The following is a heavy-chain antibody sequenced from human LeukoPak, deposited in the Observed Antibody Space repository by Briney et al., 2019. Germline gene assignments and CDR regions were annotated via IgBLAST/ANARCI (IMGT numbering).Heavy chain of an antibody. CDR1: GGSIRSSNYY. D-gene: IGHD2-2*01. V-gene: IGHV4-39*07. CDR3: AREAEVPEIYFDY. J-gene: IGHJ4*02. CDR2: IYYSGST. Sequence: SETLSLTCTVSGGSIRSSNYYWAWIRQPPGKGLEWIGSIYYSGSTYYNPSLKSRVTISVDTSKNQFSLKLSSVTAADTAVYYCAREAEVPEIYFDYWGQGTLVTVSS.